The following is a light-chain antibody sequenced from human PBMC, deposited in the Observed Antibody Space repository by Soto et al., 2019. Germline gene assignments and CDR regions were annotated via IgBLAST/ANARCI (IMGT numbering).Light chain of an antibody. V-gene: IGKV1-39*01. J-gene: IGKJ1*01. CDR3: QQSYGTRT. CDR2: ASS. CDR1: QGISSA. Sequence: IQLTQSPSSLSASVGDRVTITCRASQGISSALAWYQQKPGKAPALLIYASSSLQNGVPSRFSGSGSGTDFTLTISSLQPDDSATYYCQQSYGTRTFGQGTKVDIK.